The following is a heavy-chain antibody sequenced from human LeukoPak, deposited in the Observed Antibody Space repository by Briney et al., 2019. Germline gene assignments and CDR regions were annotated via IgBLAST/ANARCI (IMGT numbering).Heavy chain of an antibody. Sequence: GGSLRLSCAASGFTFSSYAMSWVRQAPGKGLEWVSAISGSGGSTYYADSVKGRFTISRDNSKNTLYLQMNSLRAEDTAVYYCAKVTGPMVYYYYGMDVWGQGTTVTVSS. CDR2: ISGSGGST. D-gene: IGHD3-10*01. CDR3: AKVTGPMVYYYYGMDV. J-gene: IGHJ6*02. V-gene: IGHV3-23*01. CDR1: GFTFSSYA.